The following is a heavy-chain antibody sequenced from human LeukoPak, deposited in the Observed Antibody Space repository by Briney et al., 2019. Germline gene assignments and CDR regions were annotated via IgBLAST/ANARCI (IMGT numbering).Heavy chain of an antibody. CDR2: ISSSGSTI. V-gene: IGHV3-11*01. Sequence: PGGSLRLSCAASGFTFSDYYMSWIRQAPGKGLEWVSYISSSGSTIYYADSVKGRFTISRDNAKNSLYLQMNSLRAEDTAVYYXARXFKPIVLALGYWGQGTLVTVSS. D-gene: IGHD2-8*02. CDR3: ARXFKPIVLALGY. CDR1: GFTFSDYY. J-gene: IGHJ4*02.